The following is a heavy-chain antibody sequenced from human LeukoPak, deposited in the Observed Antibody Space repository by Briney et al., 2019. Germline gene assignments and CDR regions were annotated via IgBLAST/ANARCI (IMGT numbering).Heavy chain of an antibody. Sequence: ASVKVSCKASGYTFTSYGISWVRQAPGQGLEWMGWISAYNGNTNYAQKLQGRVTMTTDTSTSTAHMELRSLRSDDTAVYYCAREANYGDYVYFDYWGQGTLVTVSS. V-gene: IGHV1-18*01. J-gene: IGHJ4*02. D-gene: IGHD4-17*01. CDR2: ISAYNGNT. CDR3: AREANYGDYVYFDY. CDR1: GYTFTSYG.